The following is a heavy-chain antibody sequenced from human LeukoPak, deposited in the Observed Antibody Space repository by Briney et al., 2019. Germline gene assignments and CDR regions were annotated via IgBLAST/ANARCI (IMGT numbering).Heavy chain of an antibody. Sequence: SETLSLTCIVSGGSISSYYWSWIRQPPGKGLEWIGYIFYSGSTNYNPSLKSRVTISVDTSKNQFSLKLSSVTAADTAVYYCARGGLDYYDSSGYYPQYYFDYWGQGTLVTVSS. CDR2: IFYSGST. CDR1: GGSISSYY. CDR3: ARGGLDYYDSSGYYPQYYFDY. V-gene: IGHV4-59*01. D-gene: IGHD3-22*01. J-gene: IGHJ4*02.